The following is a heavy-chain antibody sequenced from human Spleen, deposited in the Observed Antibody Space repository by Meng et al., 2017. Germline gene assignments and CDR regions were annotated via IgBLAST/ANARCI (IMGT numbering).Heavy chain of an antibody. CDR1: GASISSNNW. CDR3: LRGSGGSV. J-gene: IGHJ1*01. CDR2: IYHSGST. Sequence: QVQLQESGPGLVKPSGTLSLTCTVSGASISSNNWWSWVRQPPGKGLEWIGEIYHSGSTNYNPSLKSRVTISVDKSNNQFSLKLSSVTAADTAVYHCLRGSGGSVWGQGTLVTVSS. D-gene: IGHD3-10*01. V-gene: IGHV4-4*02.